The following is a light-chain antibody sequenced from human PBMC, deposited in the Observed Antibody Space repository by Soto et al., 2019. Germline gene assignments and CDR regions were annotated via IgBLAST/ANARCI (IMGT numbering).Light chain of an antibody. V-gene: IGKV1-12*01. Sequence: DIQMTQSPSSVSASVGDRVTITCRARQGIASWLAWYQQKPGKAPKLLIYAASSLQSGVPSRFSGSASGTEFTLTISSLQPEDFASYYFQQTKSFPITFGGGTKVEIK. CDR1: QGIASW. CDR2: AAS. J-gene: IGKJ4*01. CDR3: QQTKSFPIT.